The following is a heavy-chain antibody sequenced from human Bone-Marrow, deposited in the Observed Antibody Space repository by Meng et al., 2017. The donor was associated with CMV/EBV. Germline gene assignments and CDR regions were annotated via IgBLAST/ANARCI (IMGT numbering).Heavy chain of an antibody. CDR3: AKRAPTTVTIDY. D-gene: IGHD4-17*01. J-gene: IGHJ4*02. CDR2: IRYDGSNK. V-gene: IGHV3-30*02. Sequence: GGSLRLSCAASGFTFSSYAMSWVRQAPGKGLEWVAFIRYDGSNKYYADSVKGRFTISRDNSKNTLYLQMNSLRAEDTAVYYCAKRAPTTVTIDYWGQGTLVTVSS. CDR1: GFTFSSYA.